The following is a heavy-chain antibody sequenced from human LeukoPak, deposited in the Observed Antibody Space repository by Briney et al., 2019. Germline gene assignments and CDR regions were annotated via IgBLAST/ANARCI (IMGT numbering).Heavy chain of an antibody. CDR2: IYYSGST. J-gene: IGHJ3*02. V-gene: IGHV4-39*02. CDR1: GGSISSSSYY. Sequence: SETLSLTCTVSGGSISSSSYYWGWIRQPPGKGLEWIGSIYYSGSTYYNPSLKSRVTISVDTSKNQFSLKLSSVTAADTAVYYCARDNNLWFGDAFDIWGQGTMVTVSS. D-gene: IGHD3-10*01. CDR3: ARDNNLWFGDAFDI.